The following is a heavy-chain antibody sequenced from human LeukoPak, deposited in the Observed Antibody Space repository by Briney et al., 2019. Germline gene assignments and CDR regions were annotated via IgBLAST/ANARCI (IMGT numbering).Heavy chain of an antibody. V-gene: IGHV1-24*01. CDR3: ATFSWSGYSIDY. D-gene: IGHD3-3*01. CDR2: FDPEDGET. CDR1: GYTFTGYC. Sequence: ASVKVSCKASGYTFTGYCMHWVRQAPGKGLEWMGGFDPEDGETIYAQKFQGRVTMTEDTSTDTAYMELSSLRSEDTAVYYCATFSWSGYSIDYWGQGTLVTVSS. J-gene: IGHJ4*02.